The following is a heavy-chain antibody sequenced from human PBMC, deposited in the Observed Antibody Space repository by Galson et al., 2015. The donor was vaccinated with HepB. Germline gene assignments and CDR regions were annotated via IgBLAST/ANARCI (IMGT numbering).Heavy chain of an antibody. V-gene: IGHV1-18*01. CDR3: ARDTVQTAITGSTTFDY. CDR1: GYTFTSYA. D-gene: IGHD1-7*01. CDR2: ISAYTGNT. Sequence: SVKVSCKASGYTFTSYAMNWVRQAPGQGLEWMGWISAYTGNTNYAQKFQDRVTMTTDTSTSTAHMDLRSLRSDDTAVYYCARDTVQTAITGSTTFDYWGQGTLVTVSS. J-gene: IGHJ4*02.